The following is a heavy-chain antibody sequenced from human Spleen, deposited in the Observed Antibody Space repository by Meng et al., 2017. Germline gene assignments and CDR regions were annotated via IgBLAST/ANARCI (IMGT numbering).Heavy chain of an antibody. Sequence: QVQLGESGGGLVEPGASLRLSCAASGFTFSDYYMSWIRQAPGKGLEWVSYISTSGTTTYYADSVKGRFTISRDNAKISLYLQMNSLRAEDTAVYYCARVTTGYGQNDYWGQGTLVTVSS. V-gene: IGHV3-11*01. CDR2: ISTSGTTT. D-gene: IGHD5-12*01. CDR1: GFTFSDYY. CDR3: ARVTTGYGQNDY. J-gene: IGHJ4*02.